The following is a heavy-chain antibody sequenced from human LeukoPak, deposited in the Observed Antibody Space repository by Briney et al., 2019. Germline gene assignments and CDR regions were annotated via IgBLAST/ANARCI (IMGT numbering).Heavy chain of an antibody. D-gene: IGHD3-9*01. CDR2: LSYDGNKE. CDR3: AKDLLAIYDVLTGYLDAFDL. J-gene: IGHJ3*01. Sequence: GGSLRLSCAASGFTVSGYGMHWVRQAPGKGLEWVAALSYDGNKEYYADSVKGRFTISRDSSKNTLYLQMNSLRAEDTAVYYCAKDLLAIYDVLTGYLDAFDLWGQGTMVTVSS. V-gene: IGHV3-30*18. CDR1: GFTVSGYG.